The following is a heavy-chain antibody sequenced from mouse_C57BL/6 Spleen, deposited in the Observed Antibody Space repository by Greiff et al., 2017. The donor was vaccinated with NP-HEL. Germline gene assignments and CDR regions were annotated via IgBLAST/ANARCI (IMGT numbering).Heavy chain of an antibody. V-gene: IGHV1-82*01. CDR3: AIRYENYAMDY. D-gene: IGHD1-1*01. CDR1: GYAFSSSW. CDR2: IYPGDGDT. J-gene: IGHJ4*01. Sequence: VKLVESGPELVKPGASVKISCKASGYAFSSSWMNWVKQRPGKGLEWIGRIYPGDGDTNYNGKFKGKATLTADKSSSTAYMQLSSLTSEDSAVYFCAIRYENYAMDYWGQGTSVTVSS.